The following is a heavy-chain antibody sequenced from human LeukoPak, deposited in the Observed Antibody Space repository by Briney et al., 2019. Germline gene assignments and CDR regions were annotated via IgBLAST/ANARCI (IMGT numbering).Heavy chain of an antibody. CDR3: ARDSTGTAFDP. CDR2: LQPSGAT. V-gene: IGHV4-4*07. CDR1: GASISSYY. J-gene: IGHJ5*02. Sequence: SETLSLTCIVSGASISSYYWSWIRHPAGKELEWIGRLQPSGATNYNPSLESRVTISVDTSKNQFSLSLTSVTAADTAVYYCARDSTGTAFDPWGQGTLVTVSS. D-gene: IGHD1-14*01.